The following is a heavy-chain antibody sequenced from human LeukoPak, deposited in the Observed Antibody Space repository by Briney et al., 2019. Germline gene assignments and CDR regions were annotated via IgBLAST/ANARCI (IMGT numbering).Heavy chain of an antibody. V-gene: IGHV5-51*01. Sequence: GESLQISCKGSGYRFTNYWIGWVRQLPGKGLDWMGIVYPGDSDTKYSPSFQGQVTISADKSINTAYLQWSSLKASDTAMYYCATHLGTAYYYYYMDVWGKGTTVTVSS. CDR2: VYPGDSDT. CDR3: ATHLGTAYYYYYMDV. CDR1: GYRFTNYW. D-gene: IGHD1-14*01. J-gene: IGHJ6*03.